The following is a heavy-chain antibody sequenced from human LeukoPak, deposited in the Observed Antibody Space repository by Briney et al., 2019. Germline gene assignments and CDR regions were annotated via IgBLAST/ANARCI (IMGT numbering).Heavy chain of an antibody. Sequence: PSETLSLTCTVSGGSISSYYWSWIRQSPGKGLEWIGYLFYSGSTNYNPSLKSRVTTSIDTSKNQFSLKLSSVTAADTAVYYCARLAQRLAPSDGFDIWGQGTMVTVSS. J-gene: IGHJ3*02. V-gene: IGHV4-59*08. CDR3: ARLAQRLAPSDGFDI. CDR1: GGSISSYY. D-gene: IGHD6-25*01. CDR2: LFYSGST.